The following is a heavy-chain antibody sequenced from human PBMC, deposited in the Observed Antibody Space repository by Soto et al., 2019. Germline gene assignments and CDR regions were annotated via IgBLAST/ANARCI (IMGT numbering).Heavy chain of an antibody. CDR1: GGSFSGYY. CDR2: INHSGST. J-gene: IGHJ4*02. Sequence: PSETLSLTCAVYGGSFSGYYWSWIRQPPGKGLEWIGEINHSGSTNYNPSLKSRVTISVDTSKNQFSLKLSSVTAADTAVCYCARGRGYSYGYCRLDYWGQGTLVTVSS. CDR3: ARGRGYSYGYCRLDY. D-gene: IGHD5-18*01. V-gene: IGHV4-34*01.